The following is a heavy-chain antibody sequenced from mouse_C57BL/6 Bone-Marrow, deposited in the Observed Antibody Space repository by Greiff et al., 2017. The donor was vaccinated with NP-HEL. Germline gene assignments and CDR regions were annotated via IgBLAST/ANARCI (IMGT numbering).Heavy chain of an antibody. CDR2: IDPEDGDT. J-gene: IGHJ2*01. Sequence: VQLQQSGAELVRPGASVKLSCTASGFNIKDYYMHWVKQRPEQGLEWIGRIDPEDGDTEYAPKFQGKATMTADTSSNTASLQLRSLTSEDTAVYYCTIRRYYGSSFFDYWGQGTTLTVSS. CDR1: GFNIKDYY. CDR3: TIRRYYGSSFFDY. V-gene: IGHV14-1*01. D-gene: IGHD1-1*01.